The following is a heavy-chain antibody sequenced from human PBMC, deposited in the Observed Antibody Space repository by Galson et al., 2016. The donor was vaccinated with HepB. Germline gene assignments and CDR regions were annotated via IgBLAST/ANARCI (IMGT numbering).Heavy chain of an antibody. CDR3: AKGLTTVTTEVDY. CDR2: ISDNGGST. Sequence: SLRLSCAASGFTFSIFAMNWVRQAPGKGLEWVSGISDNGGSTYYVDSVKGRFTTSRDNFKNMLYLQMNSLRAEDTAVYYCAKGLTTVTTEVDYWGQGTLVTVSS. V-gene: IGHV3-23*01. D-gene: IGHD4-17*01. J-gene: IGHJ4*02. CDR1: GFTFSIFA.